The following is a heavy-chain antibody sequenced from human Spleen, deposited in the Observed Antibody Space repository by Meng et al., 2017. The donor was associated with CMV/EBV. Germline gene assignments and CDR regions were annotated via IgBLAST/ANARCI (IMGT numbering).Heavy chain of an antibody. Sequence: GSLRLSCAVYGGSFSGYHWSWIRQPPGKGLEWIGEINHSGSTNYNPSLKSRVTISVDTSKNQFSLKLSSVTAADTAVYYCARLYRGYYYGMDVWGQGTTVTVSS. J-gene: IGHJ6*02. V-gene: IGHV4-34*01. CDR2: INHSGST. D-gene: IGHD1-26*01. CDR1: GGSFSGYH. CDR3: ARLYRGYYYGMDV.